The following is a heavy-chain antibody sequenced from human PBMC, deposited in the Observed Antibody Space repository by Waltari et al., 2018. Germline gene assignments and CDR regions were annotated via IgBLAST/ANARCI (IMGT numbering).Heavy chain of an antibody. CDR1: GGSFSGYY. V-gene: IGHV4-34*01. Sequence: QVQLQQWGAGLLKPSETLSLTCAVYGGSFSGYYWSWIRQPPGKGLEWIGEINHSGSTNYNPSLKSRVTISVDTSKNQFSLKLSSVTAADTAVYYCAREAERRMATIRGYFDYWGQGTLVTVSS. CDR2: INHSGST. D-gene: IGHD5-12*01. J-gene: IGHJ4*02. CDR3: AREAERRMATIRGYFDY.